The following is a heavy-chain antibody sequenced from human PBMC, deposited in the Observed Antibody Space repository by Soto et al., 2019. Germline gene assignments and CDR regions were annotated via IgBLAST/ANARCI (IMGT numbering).Heavy chain of an antibody. J-gene: IGHJ4*02. Sequence: EVQLLDSGGGLVQPGGSLRLSCAASGFTFSSYAMSWVRQAPGKGLEWVSAISGSGGSTYYADSVKGRFTISRDNSKNTLYLQMNSLRAEDTAVSYCAKDRGELPTLLDYWGQGTLVTVSS. CDR2: ISGSGGST. D-gene: IGHD1-26*01. CDR1: GFTFSSYA. CDR3: AKDRGELPTLLDY. V-gene: IGHV3-23*01.